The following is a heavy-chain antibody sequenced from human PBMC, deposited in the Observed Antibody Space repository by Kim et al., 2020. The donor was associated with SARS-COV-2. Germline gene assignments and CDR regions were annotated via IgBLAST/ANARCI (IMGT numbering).Heavy chain of an antibody. CDR3: ARGYQLHTYGMDV. Sequence: ASVKVSCKASGYTFTGYYMHWVRQAPGQGLEWMGRINPNSGGTNYAQKFQGRVTMTRYTSISTAYMELSRLTSDDTALYYCARGYQLHTYGMDVWGQGTTVTVSS. CDR1: GYTFTGYY. J-gene: IGHJ6*02. V-gene: IGHV1-2*06. CDR2: INPNSGGT. D-gene: IGHD2-2*01.